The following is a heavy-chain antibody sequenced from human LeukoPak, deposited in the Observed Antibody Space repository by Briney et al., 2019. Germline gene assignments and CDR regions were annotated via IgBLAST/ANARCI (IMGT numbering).Heavy chain of an antibody. Sequence: SETLSLTCTVSGGSISSGGYYWSWIRQHPGKGLEWIAYIYYTGSTYYNPSLKSRLTISVDTSKNHFSLRLSSMTAADTAVYYCARVPSVIDAFDIWGQGTMVTVSS. CDR2: IYYTGST. V-gene: IGHV4-31*03. J-gene: IGHJ3*02. CDR3: ARVPSVIDAFDI. CDR1: GGSISSGGYY. D-gene: IGHD2-21*01.